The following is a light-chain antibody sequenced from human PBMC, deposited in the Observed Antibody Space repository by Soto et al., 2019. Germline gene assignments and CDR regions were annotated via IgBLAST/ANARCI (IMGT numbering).Light chain of an antibody. CDR2: GAS. Sequence: DIVLTPSPDSLAVSLAERATLHRKSSPRLFTHGDNLNYLAWFQQKPGQPPRLLIYGASTRESGVPDRFSGSGSGTDFTLTISSLQAEDVALYDGQQYYSTPLTFGGGTKVDIK. CDR3: QQYYSTPLT. CDR1: PRLFTHGDNLNY. J-gene: IGKJ4*02. V-gene: IGKV4-1*01.